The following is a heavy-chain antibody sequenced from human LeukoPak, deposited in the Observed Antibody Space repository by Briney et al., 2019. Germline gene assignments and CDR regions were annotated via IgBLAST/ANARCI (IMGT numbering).Heavy chain of an antibody. D-gene: IGHD3-10*01. Sequence: LXWMGWISAYNANTNYAQKLQGRVTMTTDTSTSTAYMELRSLRSDDTAVYYCARDVRRGGSFDYWGQGTLVTVSS. J-gene: IGHJ4*02. CDR2: ISAYNANT. CDR3: ARDVRRGGSFDY. V-gene: IGHV1-18*01.